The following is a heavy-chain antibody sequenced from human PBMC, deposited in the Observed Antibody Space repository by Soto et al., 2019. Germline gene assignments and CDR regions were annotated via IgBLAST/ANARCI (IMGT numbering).Heavy chain of an antibody. CDR1: GFTFSSYW. V-gene: IGHV3-7*01. CDR2: IKQDGSEK. D-gene: IGHD6-19*01. Sequence: GESLKISCAASGFTFSSYWMSWVRQAPGKGLEWVANIKQDGSEKYYVDSVKGRFTISRDNAKNSLYLQMNSLRAEDTAVYYCAREGQQWLGYYYYMDVWGKGTTVTVSS. J-gene: IGHJ6*03. CDR3: AREGQQWLGYYYYMDV.